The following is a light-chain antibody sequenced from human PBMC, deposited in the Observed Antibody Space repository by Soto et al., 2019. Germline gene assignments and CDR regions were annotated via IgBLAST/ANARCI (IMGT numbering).Light chain of an antibody. J-gene: IGLJ1*01. V-gene: IGLV2-18*02. CDR3: SSYTSSSTYYV. Sequence: QSALTQPHSVSGSPGQSVTISCTGTSSDVGSYNRVSWYQQPPGTAPKLMIYEVSNRPSGVPDRFSGSKSGNTASLTISGLQAEDEADYYCSSYTSSSTYYVFGTGTKVTVL. CDR2: EVS. CDR1: SSDVGSYNR.